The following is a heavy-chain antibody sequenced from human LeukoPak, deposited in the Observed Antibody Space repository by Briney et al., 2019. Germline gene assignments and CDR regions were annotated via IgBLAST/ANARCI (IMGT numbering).Heavy chain of an antibody. V-gene: IGHV1-18*01. J-gene: IGHJ5*02. Sequence: GASVKVSCKASGYTFSSYGISWVRQAPGQGLEWMGWISGYTGNTNYAQNLQGRVTMTTDTSTSTAYMELRSLRSDDTALYYCARSSWFGGRSEWRWFDPWGQGILVTVSS. D-gene: IGHD3-10*01. CDR1: GYTFSSYG. CDR2: ISGYTGNT. CDR3: ARSSWFGGRSEWRWFDP.